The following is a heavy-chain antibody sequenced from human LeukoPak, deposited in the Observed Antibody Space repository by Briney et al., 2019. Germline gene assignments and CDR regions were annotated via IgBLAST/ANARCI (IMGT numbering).Heavy chain of an antibody. D-gene: IGHD5-18*01. V-gene: IGHV1-69*04. CDR1: GGTFSSSA. CDR3: ARDQGLTAPPPYGLDV. CDR2: IIPVLNIT. Sequence: ASVKVSCKTSGGTFSSSAITWVRQAPGKGLEWMGSIIPVLNITTYAQKFQGSVTITADTSTSTVYMELSSLRSEETAVYYCARDQGLTAPPPYGLDVWGQGTTVIVSS. J-gene: IGHJ6*02.